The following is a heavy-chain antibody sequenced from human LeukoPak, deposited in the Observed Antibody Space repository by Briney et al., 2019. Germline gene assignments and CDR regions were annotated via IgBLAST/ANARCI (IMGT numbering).Heavy chain of an antibody. V-gene: IGHV4-38-2*02. Sequence: SETLSLTCTVSGYSINSGYYWGWIRQPPGKGLEWIGDIYHTGSTYYNPSLKNRVTTSIDTSKNQFTLKLSSVTAADTAVYYCASRSFSGSSFYWGQGTLVTVSS. CDR1: GYSINSGYY. CDR2: IYHTGST. CDR3: ASRSFSGSSFY. D-gene: IGHD1-26*01. J-gene: IGHJ4*01.